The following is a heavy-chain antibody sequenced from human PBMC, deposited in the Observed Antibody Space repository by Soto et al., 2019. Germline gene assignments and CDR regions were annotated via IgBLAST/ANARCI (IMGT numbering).Heavy chain of an antibody. J-gene: IGHJ6*02. CDR3: AREIVVAPVSDYYGMDV. V-gene: IGHV1-69*13. D-gene: IGHD2-2*01. CDR1: GGTFSSYA. Sequence: GPSVKVSCKASGGTFSSYAISWVRQAPGQGLEWMGGIIPIFGTANYAQKFQGRVTITADESTSTAYMELSSLRSEDTAVYYCAREIVVAPVSDYYGMDVWGQGTTVTVSS. CDR2: IIPIFGTA.